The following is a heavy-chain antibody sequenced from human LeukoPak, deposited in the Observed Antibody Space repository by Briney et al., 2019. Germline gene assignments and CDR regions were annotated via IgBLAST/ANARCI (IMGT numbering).Heavy chain of an antibody. Sequence: SETLSLTCAVYGGSFSGYYWSWIRQPPGKGLEWIGEINHSGSTNYNPSLKSRVTISVDTSKNQFSLKLSSVTAADTAVYYCARFYGDYNGSAFDIWGQGTMVTLSS. CDR3: ARFYGDYNGSAFDI. D-gene: IGHD4-17*01. V-gene: IGHV4-34*01. CDR1: GGSFSGYY. J-gene: IGHJ3*02. CDR2: INHSGST.